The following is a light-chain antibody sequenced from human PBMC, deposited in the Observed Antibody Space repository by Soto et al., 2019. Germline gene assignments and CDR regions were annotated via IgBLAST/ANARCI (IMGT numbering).Light chain of an antibody. CDR2: DVA. V-gene: IGLV2-11*01. Sequence: QSALTQPRSVSGSLGQSVTISCPGTGNDVGAYNYVSWYQQHPGRPPKLMIYDVARCPSGVPDRFSGSKPGNTASLTISGLQAEDEADYFCCSYAGGYTYLFGTGTKVTVL. CDR1: GNDVGAYNY. CDR3: CSYAGGYTYL. J-gene: IGLJ1*01.